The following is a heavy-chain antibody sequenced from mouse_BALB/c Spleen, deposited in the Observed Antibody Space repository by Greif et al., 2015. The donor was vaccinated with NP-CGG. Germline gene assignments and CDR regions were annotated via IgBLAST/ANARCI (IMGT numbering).Heavy chain of an antibody. J-gene: IGHJ2*01. V-gene: IGHV5-9-1*01. CDR1: GFTFSSYA. Sequence: EVMLVESGGGLVKPGGSLKLSCAASGFTFSSYAMSWVRQTPEKRLEWVATISSGGSYTYYPDSVKGRFTISRDNAKNTLYLQMSSLRSEDTAMYYCARLITYYFDYWGQDTTLTVSS. CDR2: ISSGGSYT. D-gene: IGHD2-4*01. CDR3: ARLITYYFDY.